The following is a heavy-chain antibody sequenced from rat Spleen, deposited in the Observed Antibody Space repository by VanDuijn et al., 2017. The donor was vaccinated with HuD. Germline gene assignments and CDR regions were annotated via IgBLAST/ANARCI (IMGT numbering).Heavy chain of an antibody. CDR3: ATDQDSGSNYFDY. J-gene: IGHJ2*01. Sequence: EVRLVESGGLLVQPGRSMKVSCAASGSTFSDYYMAWVRQAPKKGLEWVASISPSGGSTYYRDSVKGRFAISRDNAKSTLYRQMDSLRSEDTATYYCATDQDSGSNYFDYGGQGVMVTVSS. D-gene: IGHD4-3*01. CDR2: ISPSGGST. CDR1: GSTFSDYY. V-gene: IGHV5-25*01.